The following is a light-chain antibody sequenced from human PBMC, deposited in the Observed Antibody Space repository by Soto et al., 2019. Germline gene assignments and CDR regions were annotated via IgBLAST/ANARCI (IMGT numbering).Light chain of an antibody. V-gene: IGKV1-6*01. Sequence: MTQSASSLSASVGDRVTITCVASQGVRDDVGRYQQKPGIAPKLLIYYACTFESGVPSRFIGSGSGTDFTLNISGLQPEDFATYYCLQESNYPLTFGGGTKVDIK. CDR2: YAC. CDR3: LQESNYPLT. CDR1: QGVRDD. J-gene: IGKJ4*01.